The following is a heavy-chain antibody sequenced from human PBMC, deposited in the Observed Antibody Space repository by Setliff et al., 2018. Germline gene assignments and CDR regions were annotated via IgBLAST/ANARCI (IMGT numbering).Heavy chain of an antibody. D-gene: IGHD1-26*01. V-gene: IGHV4-38-2*02. J-gene: IGHJ5*02. CDR3: ARGARIVGATPLPVNWFDP. CDR2: IYHSGST. Sequence: SETLSLTCTVSGYSISSGYYWGWIRQPPGKGLEWIGSIYHSGSTYYNPSLKSRVTISVDTSKNQFSLKLSPVTAADTAVYYCARGARIVGATPLPVNWFDPWGQGTLVPVSS. CDR1: GYSISSGYY.